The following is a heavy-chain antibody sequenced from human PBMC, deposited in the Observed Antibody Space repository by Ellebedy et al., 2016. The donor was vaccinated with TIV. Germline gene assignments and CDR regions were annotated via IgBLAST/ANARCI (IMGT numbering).Heavy chain of an antibody. Sequence: GGSLRLSCAASGFTFSSYGMHWVRQAPGKGLEWVAVIWYDGSNKYYADSVKGRFTISRDNSKNTLYLQMNSLRAEDTAVYYCARENNYYDSSGYYANYYGMDVWGQGTTVTVSS. CDR2: IWYDGSNK. CDR1: GFTFSSYG. CDR3: ARENNYYDSSGYYANYYGMDV. D-gene: IGHD3-22*01. J-gene: IGHJ6*02. V-gene: IGHV3-33*01.